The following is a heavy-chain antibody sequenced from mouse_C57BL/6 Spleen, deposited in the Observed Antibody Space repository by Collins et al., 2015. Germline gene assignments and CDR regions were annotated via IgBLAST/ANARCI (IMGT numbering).Heavy chain of an antibody. CDR3: ARDDGSLYYAMDY. J-gene: IGHJ4*01. CDR2: IRNKAKGYTI. V-gene: IGHV7-3*02. Sequence: EVKLVESGGDFIQPGGSLRLSCATSGFTFSDYYMSWVRQPPGKAPEWLGFIRNKAKGYTIEYSASVKGRFTISRDNSQSILYLQMNILRAEDSATYYCARDDGSLYYAMDYWGQGTSVTVSS. CDR1: GFTFSDYY. D-gene: IGHD1-1*01.